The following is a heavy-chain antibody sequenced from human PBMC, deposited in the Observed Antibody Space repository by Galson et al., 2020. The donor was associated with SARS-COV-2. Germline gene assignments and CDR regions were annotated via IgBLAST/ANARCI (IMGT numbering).Heavy chain of an antibody. CDR1: GFTFSDYY. V-gene: IGHV3-11*01. Sequence: GESLKISCAASGFTFSDYYMTWIRQAPGKGLEWVSYISPSGTTVKYADSVKGRFTISRDNAKNSLYLQLNSLRAEDTAVYYCASSRYCSSTSCSDYYYYYMDVWGKGTTVTVSS. CDR2: ISPSGTTV. J-gene: IGHJ6*03. D-gene: IGHD2-2*01. CDR3: ASSRYCSSTSCSDYYYYYMDV.